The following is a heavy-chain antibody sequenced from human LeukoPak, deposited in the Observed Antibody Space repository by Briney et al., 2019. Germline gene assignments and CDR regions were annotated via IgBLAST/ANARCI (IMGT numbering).Heavy chain of an antibody. CDR2: IYHSGST. D-gene: IGHD5-12*01. CDR1: GGSITSGNW. Sequence: SGTLSLTCAVSGGSITSGNWWSWVRQPPGKGLEWIGEIYHSGSTDYNASLKSRVTISIDTSKNQFSLKLTSVNAADTAVYYCASGHQRSGYTYFDHWGQGTLVTVSS. CDR3: ASGHQRSGYTYFDH. J-gene: IGHJ4*02. V-gene: IGHV4-4*02.